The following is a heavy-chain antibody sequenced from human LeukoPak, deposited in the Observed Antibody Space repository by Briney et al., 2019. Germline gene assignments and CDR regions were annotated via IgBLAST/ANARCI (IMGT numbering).Heavy chain of an antibody. V-gene: IGHV3-73*01. CDR2: IRSKRNNYAT. CDR3: TRLRGEKASGDY. Sequence: GGSLRLSCAASGFSFSASAVHWVRQASGKGLEWVGRIRSKRNNYATEYAVSVEGRFTISRDDSKDTVYLQMNSLKIEDTAVYYCTRLRGEKASGDYWGQGTLVTVSS. J-gene: IGHJ4*02. D-gene: IGHD3-10*01. CDR1: GFSFSASA.